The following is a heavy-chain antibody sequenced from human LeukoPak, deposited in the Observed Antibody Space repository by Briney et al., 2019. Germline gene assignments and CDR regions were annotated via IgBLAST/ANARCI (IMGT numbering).Heavy chain of an antibody. CDR2: IYYSGST. CDR3: ARNSYYYNSGEGAFDI. CDR1: GGSISSSSYY. Sequence: SETLSLTCTVSGGSISSSSYYWGWICQPPGKGLEWIGSIYYSGSTYYNPSLKSRVTISVDTSKNQFSLKLNSVTAADTAVYYCARNSYYYNSGEGAFDIWGQGTMVTVSS. D-gene: IGHD3-22*01. V-gene: IGHV4-39*07. J-gene: IGHJ3*02.